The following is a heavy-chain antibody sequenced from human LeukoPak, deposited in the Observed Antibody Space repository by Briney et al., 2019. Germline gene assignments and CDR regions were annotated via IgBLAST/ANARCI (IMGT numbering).Heavy chain of an antibody. Sequence: SVKVSCKASGGTFSSYAMSWVRQAPGQGLEWMGKIIPIFGTANYAQKFQGRITITTDESTSTAYMELSSLRSEDTAVYYCATEGDYYGSGSSPPLAVWGQGTLVTVSS. CDR2: IIPIFGTA. CDR1: GGTFSSYA. V-gene: IGHV1-69*05. CDR3: ATEGDYYGSGSSPPLAV. J-gene: IGHJ4*02. D-gene: IGHD3-10*01.